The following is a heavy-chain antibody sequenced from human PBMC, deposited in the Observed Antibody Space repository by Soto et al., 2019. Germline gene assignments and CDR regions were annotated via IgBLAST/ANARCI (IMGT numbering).Heavy chain of an antibody. V-gene: IGHV1-3*01. D-gene: IGHD1-7*01. J-gene: IGHJ6*04. CDR1: GYTFTSYA. CDR3: AAPTGTTDYYYGMDV. CDR2: INAGNGNT. Sequence: EASVKVSCKASGYTFTSYAMHWVRQAPGQRLEWMGWINAGNGNTKYSQKFQGRVTITRDTSASTAYMELSSLRSEDTAVYYCAAPTGTTDYYYGMDVWGKGTTVTVSS.